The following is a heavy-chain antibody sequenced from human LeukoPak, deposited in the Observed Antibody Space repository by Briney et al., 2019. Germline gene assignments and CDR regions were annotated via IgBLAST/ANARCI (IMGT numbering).Heavy chain of an antibody. D-gene: IGHD4-23*01. CDR2: IYTSGST. CDR1: GDSISNYY. J-gene: IGHJ3*02. Sequence: SETLSLTCTVSGDSISNYYWSWIRQPAGKGLEWIRRIYTSGSTNYKPSLKSRVTMSADRSKNQFFLKVNSVTGGDAAVYYCARGPAHGGNSFAFDIWGQGTMVSVSS. V-gene: IGHV4-4*07. CDR3: ARGPAHGGNSFAFDI.